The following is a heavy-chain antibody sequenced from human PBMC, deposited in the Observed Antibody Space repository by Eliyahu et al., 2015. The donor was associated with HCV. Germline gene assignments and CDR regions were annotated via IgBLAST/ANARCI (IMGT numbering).Heavy chain of an antibody. CDR2: ISNSGETI. Sequence: QVQLVESGGVLVKPGGSLRLSCAASTVTFTGNDMSWIRQAPGKGLEWISYISNSGETIYYADSVKGRFTISRDRSKNTLYLQMNSLRAEDTAVYYCAKDGCGHCFRPENFQSWGQGTLVTVS. J-gene: IGHJ1*01. CDR1: TVTFTGND. V-gene: IGHV3-11*04. CDR3: AKDGCGHCFRPENFQS. D-gene: IGHD2-21*02.